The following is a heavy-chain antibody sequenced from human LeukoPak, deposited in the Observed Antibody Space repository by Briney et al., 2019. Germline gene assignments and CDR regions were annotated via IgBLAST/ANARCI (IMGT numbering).Heavy chain of an antibody. D-gene: IGHD3-9*01. CDR2: ISGSGAAT. Sequence: GGSLSLSCAASGFTFTNHAMSWVRQAPGKGLEWVSGISGSGAATYYAASVKGRFTISRDNSKNILYLQMHGLRAEDTAVYYCARDFDWLPDVKLNWYFDLWGRGILVTVSS. CDR3: ARDFDWLPDVKLNWYFDL. V-gene: IGHV3-23*01. CDR1: GFTFTNHA. J-gene: IGHJ2*01.